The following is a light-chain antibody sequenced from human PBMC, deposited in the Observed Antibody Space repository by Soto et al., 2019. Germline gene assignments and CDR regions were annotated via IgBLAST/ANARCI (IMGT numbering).Light chain of an antibody. Sequence: QSALTQPASVSGSPGQSISISCTGTSRDVGGYNDVSWYQQHPGKAPKLMIYEVSNRPSGVSNRFSGSKSGNTASLTISWLQAEDEADYYCTSYTTSSIVVFGGGTKLTVL. CDR1: SRDVGGYND. V-gene: IGLV2-14*01. J-gene: IGLJ2*01. CDR2: EVS. CDR3: TSYTTSSIVV.